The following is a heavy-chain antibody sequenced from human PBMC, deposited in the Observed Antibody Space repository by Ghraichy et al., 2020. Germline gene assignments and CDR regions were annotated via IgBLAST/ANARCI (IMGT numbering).Heavy chain of an antibody. CDR1: GYTFTNHE. CDR3: ARYSSSSGLDY. J-gene: IGHJ4*02. Sequence: ASVKVSCKASGYTFTNHEVNWVRQVTGQGLEWMGWMSPKTGNTGYAREFQGRVTMTRDTSIRTAYMELSSLRSEDTAVYYCARYSSSSGLDYWGQGTLVTVSS. CDR2: MSPKTGNT. D-gene: IGHD6-6*01. V-gene: IGHV1-8*01.